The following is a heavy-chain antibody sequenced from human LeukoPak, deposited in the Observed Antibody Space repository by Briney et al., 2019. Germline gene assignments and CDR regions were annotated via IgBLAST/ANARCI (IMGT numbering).Heavy chain of an antibody. V-gene: IGHV1-46*01. CDR3: ARDGVIAAAGTSLDY. CDR2: INPSGGST. CDR1: GYTFTSYY. J-gene: IGHJ4*02. D-gene: IGHD6-13*01. Sequence: ASVKVSCKASGYTFTSYYMHWVRQAPGQGLEWMGIINPSGGSTSYAQKFQGRVTMTRDMYTSTVYMELSSLRSEDTAVYYCARDGVIAAAGTSLDYWGQGTLVPVSS.